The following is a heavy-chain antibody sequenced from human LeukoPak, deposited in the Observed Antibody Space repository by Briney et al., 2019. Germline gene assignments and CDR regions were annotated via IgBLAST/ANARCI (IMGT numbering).Heavy chain of an antibody. CDR2: IKPDGSEK. CDR1: GFTFSSYW. J-gene: IGHJ5*02. D-gene: IGHD3-3*01. Sequence: PGGSLRLSCAASGFTFSSYWMTWVRQAPGKGLEWVANIKPDGSEKYYVDSVKGRFTISRDNAKNSLYLQMNSLRAEDTAVYYCASGVYYDFWSGYYRLDWFDPWGQGTLVTVSS. V-gene: IGHV3-7*01. CDR3: ASGVYYDFWSGYYRLDWFDP.